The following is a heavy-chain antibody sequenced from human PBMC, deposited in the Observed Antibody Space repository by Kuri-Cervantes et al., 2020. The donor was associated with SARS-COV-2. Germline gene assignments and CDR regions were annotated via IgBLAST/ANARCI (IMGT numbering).Heavy chain of an antibody. CDR2: INPNSGGT. J-gene: IGHJ4*02. CDR3: AREVDTGIFDY. Sequence: ASVKVSCKASGYTFTGYYMHWVRQAPGQGLEWMGWINPNSGGTNYAQKFQGRVTMTRDTSISTAYMELSSLTSDDTGVYYCAREVDTGIFDYWGQGTVVTVSS. CDR1: GYTFTGYY. D-gene: IGHD5-18*01. V-gene: IGHV1-2*02.